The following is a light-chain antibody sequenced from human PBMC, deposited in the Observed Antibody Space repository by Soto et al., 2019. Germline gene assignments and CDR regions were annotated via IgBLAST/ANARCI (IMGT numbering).Light chain of an antibody. CDR1: QGISNY. V-gene: IGKV1-5*03. CDR3: QHYNSYSEA. Sequence: IQLTQSPSSLSASVGDRVTITCRASQGISNYVAWYQQKPGKAPKLLIYKASTLKSGVPSRFSGSGSGTEFTLTISSLQPDDFATYYCQHYNSYSEAFGQGTKVDIK. CDR2: KAS. J-gene: IGKJ1*01.